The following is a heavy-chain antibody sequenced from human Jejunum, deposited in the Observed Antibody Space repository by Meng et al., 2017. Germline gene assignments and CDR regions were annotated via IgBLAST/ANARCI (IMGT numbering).Heavy chain of an antibody. D-gene: IGHD7-27*01. CDR3: TRDAGWGSLDY. CDR1: GFTFGSAW. J-gene: IGHJ4*02. V-gene: IGHV3-7*01. CDR2: INPHGSAT. Sequence: GESLKISCAASGFTFGSAWMTWVRQAPGKGLEWLGNINPHGSATNYVGSVKGRFTISRDNAKNSVYLLMNSLRADGTAVYYCTRDAGWGSLDYWGQGTLVTVSS.